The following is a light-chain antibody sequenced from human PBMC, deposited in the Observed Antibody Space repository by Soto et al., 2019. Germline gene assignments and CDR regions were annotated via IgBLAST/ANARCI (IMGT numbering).Light chain of an antibody. CDR1: QSVSNS. Sequence: EIVMTQSPATLSVSPGDGATLSCRASQSVSNSLAWYQQRPGQAPRLLIFGASTRATGVPARFRGSGYGTDFTLTISSLEPEDFAVYYCQQRSNWIFTFGPGTKVDIK. J-gene: IGKJ3*01. CDR3: QQRSNWIFT. CDR2: GAS. V-gene: IGKV3-15*01.